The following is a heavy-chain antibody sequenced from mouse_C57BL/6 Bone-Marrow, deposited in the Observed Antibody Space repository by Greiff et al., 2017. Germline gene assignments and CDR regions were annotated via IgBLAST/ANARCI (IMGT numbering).Heavy chain of an antibody. Sequence: QVQLQQPGAELVKPGASVKLSCKASGYTFSSYWMHWVKQRPGQGLEWIGMIHPNSGSTNYNEKFKSKATLTVDKSSSTAYMQLSSLTSEDSEVYDCEWGMTTVGGYYALDYWGQGTSVTVSS. CDR3: EWGMTTVGGYYALDY. V-gene: IGHV1-64*01. D-gene: IGHD1-1*01. CDR2: IHPNSGST. CDR1: GYTFSSYW. J-gene: IGHJ4*01.